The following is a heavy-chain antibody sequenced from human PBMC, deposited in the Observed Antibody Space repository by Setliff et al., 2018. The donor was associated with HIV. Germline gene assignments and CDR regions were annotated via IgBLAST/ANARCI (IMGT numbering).Heavy chain of an antibody. D-gene: IGHD6-13*01. V-gene: IGHV4-61*09. Sequence: SETLSLTCNVSGGSISSGGYYWSWIRQPAGKGLEWIGHIYTSGSTNYNPSLKIRVTISIDTSKNQFSLKLSSVTAADTAVYYCARDRGGAAAGGYYYMDVWGKGTTVTVSS. CDR2: IYTSGST. J-gene: IGHJ6*03. CDR1: GGSISSGGYY. CDR3: ARDRGGAAAGGYYYMDV.